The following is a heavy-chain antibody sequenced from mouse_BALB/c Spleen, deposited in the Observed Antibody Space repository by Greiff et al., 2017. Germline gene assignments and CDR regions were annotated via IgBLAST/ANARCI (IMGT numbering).Heavy chain of an antibody. CDR3: ARHYDYDVFAY. CDR2: IYPGNVNT. Sequence: QVQLQQSGPELVKPGASVRISCKASGYTFTSYYIHWVKQRPGQGLEWNGWIYPGNVNTKYNEKFKGKATLTADKSSSTAYMQLSSLTSEDSAVYFCARHYDYDVFAYWGQGTLVTVSA. J-gene: IGHJ3*01. V-gene: IGHV1S56*01. D-gene: IGHD2-4*01. CDR1: GYTFTSYY.